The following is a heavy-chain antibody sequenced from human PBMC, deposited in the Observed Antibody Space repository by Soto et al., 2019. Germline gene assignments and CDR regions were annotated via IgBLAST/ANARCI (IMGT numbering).Heavy chain of an antibody. CDR2: ISGSGGST. CDR3: AKGQSSGWSRSYFDY. CDR1: GFTFSSYA. V-gene: IGHV3-23*01. J-gene: IGHJ4*02. Sequence: GGSLRLSCAASGFTFSSYAMSWVRQAPGKGLEWVSAISGSGGSTYYADSVKGRFTISRDNSKNTLYLQMNSLRAEDTAVYYCAKGQSSGWSRSYFDYWGQGTLVTVSS. D-gene: IGHD6-19*01.